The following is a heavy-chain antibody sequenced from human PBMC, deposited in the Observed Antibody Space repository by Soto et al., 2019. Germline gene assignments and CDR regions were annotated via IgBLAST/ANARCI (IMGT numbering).Heavy chain of an antibody. CDR3: AKPHGYSGSDFDY. J-gene: IGHJ4*02. V-gene: IGHV3-23*01. D-gene: IGHD4-17*01. CDR2: ISGSGGST. Sequence: GGSLRLSCAASGFTFSRYAMSWVRQAPGKGLEWVSAISGSGGSTYYADSVKGRFTISRDNSKNTLYVQMNSLRAEDTAVYYCAKPHGYSGSDFDYWGQGDLLTISS. CDR1: GFTFSRYA.